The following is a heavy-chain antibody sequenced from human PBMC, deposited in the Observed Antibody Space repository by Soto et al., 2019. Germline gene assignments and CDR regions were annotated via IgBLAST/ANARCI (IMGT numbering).Heavy chain of an antibody. CDR1: GFTFSDYY. V-gene: IGHV3-11*01. D-gene: IGHD6-25*01. CDR3: ARASGSWYFDL. CDR2: ISSSGITM. Sequence: QVQLVESGGGLVKPGGSLRLSCAASGFTFSDYYMSWIRQAPGKGLEWVSYISSSGITMSYTDSVKGRFTISRDNAKNSLYLQMNSLRAEDTAVYFCARASGSWYFDLWGRGTLVTVSS. J-gene: IGHJ2*01.